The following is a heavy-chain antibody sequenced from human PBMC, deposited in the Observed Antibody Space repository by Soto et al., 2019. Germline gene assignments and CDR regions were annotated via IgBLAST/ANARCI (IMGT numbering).Heavy chain of an antibody. V-gene: IGHV1-18*04. Sequence: ASVKVSCKASGFTFTTHGFNWVRQAPGQGLEWVAWITTYNGAASYPQRLQGRVTVTTDTPTTTAYMELRGLRSDDTAVYYCARFVPGFDYWGQGTLVTVSS. J-gene: IGHJ4*02. CDR2: ITTYNGAA. CDR1: GFTFTTHG. CDR3: ARFVPGFDY.